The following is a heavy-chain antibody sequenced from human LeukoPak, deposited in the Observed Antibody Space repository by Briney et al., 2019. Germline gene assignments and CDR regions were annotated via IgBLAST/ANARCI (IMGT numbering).Heavy chain of an antibody. CDR2: IKQDGSEE. D-gene: IGHD1/OR15-1a*01. Sequence: PGGSLRLSCAASGFTSSSNFWMTWVRQAPGKGLEWLANIKQDGSEEYCLDSVKGRFTISRDNAKNSLYLQMNSLRAEDTAVYYCARGFEHLDYWGQGTLVTVSS. V-gene: IGHV3-7*01. CDR1: GFTSSSNFW. CDR3: ARGFEHLDY. J-gene: IGHJ4*02.